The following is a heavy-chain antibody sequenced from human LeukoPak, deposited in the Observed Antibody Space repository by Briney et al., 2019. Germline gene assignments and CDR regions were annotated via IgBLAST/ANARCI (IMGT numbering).Heavy chain of an antibody. J-gene: IGHJ4*02. CDR2: ISSSGSTI. CDR3: ARERDSSGFY. V-gene: IGHV3-48*03. CDR1: GFTFSSYE. D-gene: IGHD3-22*01. Sequence: GGSLRLSCAASGFTFSSYEMNWVRQAPGKGLEWVSYISSSGSTIYYADSVKGRFTISRDNAKNSLYLQMNSLRAEDTAVYYCARERDSSGFYWGQGTLVTASS.